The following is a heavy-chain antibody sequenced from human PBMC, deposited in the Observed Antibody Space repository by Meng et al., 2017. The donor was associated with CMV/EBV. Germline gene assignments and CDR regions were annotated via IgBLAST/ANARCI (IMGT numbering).Heavy chain of an antibody. CDR1: GGSISSGDYY. Sequence: QVQPQEWGPGLVKPSQTLSLTCTVSGGSISSGDYYWSWIRQPPGKGLEWIGYIYYSGSTYYNPSLKSRVTISVDTSKNQFSLKLSSVTAADTAVYYCARVTSRVAGAFDYWGQGTLVTVSS. J-gene: IGHJ4*02. CDR3: ARVTSRVAGAFDY. CDR2: IYYSGST. V-gene: IGHV4-30-4*08. D-gene: IGHD1-14*01.